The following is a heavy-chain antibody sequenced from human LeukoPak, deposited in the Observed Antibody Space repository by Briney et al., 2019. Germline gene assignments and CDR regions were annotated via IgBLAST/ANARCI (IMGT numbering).Heavy chain of an antibody. CDR3: ARDQIPAAAIPNWFDP. CDR1: GGTFSSYA. J-gene: IGHJ5*02. D-gene: IGHD2-2*01. V-gene: IGHV1-69*05. CDR2: IIPIFGTA. Sequence: SVKVSCKASGGTFSSYAISWMQQAHGPWRDWMGRIIPIFGTANYAQKFQGRVTITTDESTSTAYMELSSLRSEDTAVYYRARDQIPAAAIPNWFDPWGQGTLVTVSS.